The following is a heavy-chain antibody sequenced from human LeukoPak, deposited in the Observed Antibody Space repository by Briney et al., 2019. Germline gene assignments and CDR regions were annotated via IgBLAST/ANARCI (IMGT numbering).Heavy chain of an antibody. J-gene: IGHJ4*02. D-gene: IGHD1-14*01. V-gene: IGHV3-74*01. CDR2: IGPDGRVI. CDR3: VSGTSNWRGPNF. CDR1: GFTFSNYG. Sequence: VGSLRASCAPSGFTFSNYGEHGVRQVPGMGLLWVSCIGPDGRVINYADSVKGRFTISRDSAKNTLYMQMNTLRVDDTALYYCVSGTSNWRGPNFWGQGTLVTVSS.